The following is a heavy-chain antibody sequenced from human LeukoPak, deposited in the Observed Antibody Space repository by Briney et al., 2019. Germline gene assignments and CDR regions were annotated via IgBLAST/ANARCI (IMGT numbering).Heavy chain of an antibody. CDR3: ARGASGYSYG. CDR1: GFTFSNYW. CDR2: INSDGSTT. D-gene: IGHD5-18*01. J-gene: IGHJ4*02. Sequence: GGSQRLSCAASGFTFSNYWMHWVRQAPGKGLVWVSRINSDGSTTSYADSVKGRFTISRDNAKNTPYLQMNSLRAEDTAVYYCARGASGYSYGWGQGTLVTVSS. V-gene: IGHV3-74*01.